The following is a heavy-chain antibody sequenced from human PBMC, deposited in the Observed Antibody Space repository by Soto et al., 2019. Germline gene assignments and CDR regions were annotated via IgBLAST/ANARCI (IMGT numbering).Heavy chain of an antibody. CDR2: INHSGST. Sequence: SETLSLTCAVYGGSFSCYYWSWIRQPPGKGLEWIGEINHSGSTNYNPSLKSRVTISVDTSKNQFSLKLSSVTAADTAVFYCARESLGGINGMDVWGQGTTVNVSS. D-gene: IGHD1-20*01. V-gene: IGHV4-34*01. CDR1: GGSFSCYY. CDR3: ARESLGGINGMDV. J-gene: IGHJ6*02.